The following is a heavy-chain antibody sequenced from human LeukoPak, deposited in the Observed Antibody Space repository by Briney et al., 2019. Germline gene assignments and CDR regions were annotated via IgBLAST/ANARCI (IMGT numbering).Heavy chain of an antibody. Sequence: SETLSLTCTVSGGSISSYYWSWIRQPAGKGLEWIGRIYGSGSTNYNPSLKSRVTISVNESKNQFSLKLTSVTAADTAVYYCARNTLTGTDSFDYWGQGTLVTVSS. J-gene: IGHJ4*02. CDR1: GGSISSYY. CDR2: IYGSGST. D-gene: IGHD1-20*01. CDR3: ARNTLTGTDSFDY. V-gene: IGHV4-4*07.